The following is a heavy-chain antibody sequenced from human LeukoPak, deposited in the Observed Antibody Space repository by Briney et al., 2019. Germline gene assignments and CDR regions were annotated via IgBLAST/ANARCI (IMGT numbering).Heavy chain of an antibody. D-gene: IGHD3-9*01. J-gene: IGHJ4*02. V-gene: IGHV4-30-4*01. Sequence: SETLSLTCTVSGGSISSGGYYWSWIRQPPGKGLEWLGYIYYSGSTYYNPSLKSRVTISVDTSKNQFSLKLSSVTAADTAVYYCARGLGLYYDILTGSYYFDYWGQGTLVTVSS. CDR1: GGSISSGGYY. CDR3: ARGLGLYYDILTGSYYFDY. CDR2: IYYSGST.